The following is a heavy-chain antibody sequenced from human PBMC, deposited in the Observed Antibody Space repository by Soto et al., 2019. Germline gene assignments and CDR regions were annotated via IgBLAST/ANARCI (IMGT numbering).Heavy chain of an antibody. D-gene: IGHD1-26*01. Sequence: SETLSLTCAVSGDSLSSSNWWSWVRQPPGKGLEWIGEIYHSGSTNYNPSLKSRITISVDKSKNQFSLKLNSVTAADTAVYYCARVSSRGNSGSYYFYFRCLGAWGQGTTVTVSS. J-gene: IGHJ6*02. CDR1: GDSLSSSNW. CDR2: IYHSGST. V-gene: IGHV4-4*02. CDR3: ARVSSRGNSGSYYFYFRCLGA.